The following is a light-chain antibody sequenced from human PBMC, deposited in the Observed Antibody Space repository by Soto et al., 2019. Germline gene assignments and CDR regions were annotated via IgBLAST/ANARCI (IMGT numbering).Light chain of an antibody. CDR2: DVS. Sequence: QSALTQPASVSGSPGQSITISCTGTSSDAGDYNYVSWYQQHPGKAPKLMIYDVSNRPSGVSNRFSGSKSGNTASLTISGLQAEDEADYYCSSYTSSSTLVFGGGTKLTVL. CDR1: SSDAGDYNY. CDR3: SSYTSSSTLV. V-gene: IGLV2-14*01. J-gene: IGLJ2*01.